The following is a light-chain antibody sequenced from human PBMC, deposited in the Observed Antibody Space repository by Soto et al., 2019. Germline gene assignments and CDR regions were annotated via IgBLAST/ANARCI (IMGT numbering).Light chain of an antibody. J-gene: IGKJ5*01. CDR3: QQYTDWPTFWPS. CDR1: QSVSAH. V-gene: IGKV3-15*01. CDR2: RAS. Sequence: EIVMTQSPATLSVSPGEIATLSCRASQSVSAHLAWYQQRPGQAPRLLIYRASTRATGVPARFSGSGSGTEFTLTITSLQSEDFAVDYWQQYTDWPTFWPSLGQGTRLEIK.